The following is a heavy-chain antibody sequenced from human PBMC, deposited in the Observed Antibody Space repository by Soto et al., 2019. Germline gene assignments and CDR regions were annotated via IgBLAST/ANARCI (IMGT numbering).Heavy chain of an antibody. CDR2: INHSGRT. D-gene: IGHD3-3*01. J-gene: IGHJ4*02. CDR3: ARGRKYYDFWSGYSHPRYYFNY. Sequence: SETLSLTCAVYGGSFSGYCWCWIRQPPGKXLEWVGEINHSGRTNYNPSLKSRVTISVDTSKSQFSLKLSSVTAADTAVYYCARGRKYYDFWSGYSHPRYYFNYWGQGTLVTVSS. V-gene: IGHV4-34*01. CDR1: GGSFSGYC.